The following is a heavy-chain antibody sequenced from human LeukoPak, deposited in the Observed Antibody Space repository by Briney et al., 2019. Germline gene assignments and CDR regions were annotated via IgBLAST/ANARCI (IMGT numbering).Heavy chain of an antibody. D-gene: IGHD5-24*01. Sequence: LVKVSCKASGGTFISYAISWVRQAPGQGLEWMGGIIPIFGTANYAQKFQGRVTITADESTSTAYMELSSLRSEDTAVYYCARARDGYSAHNYFDYWGQGTLVTVSS. CDR3: ARARDGYSAHNYFDY. CDR2: IIPIFGTA. J-gene: IGHJ4*02. CDR1: GGTFISYA. V-gene: IGHV1-69*13.